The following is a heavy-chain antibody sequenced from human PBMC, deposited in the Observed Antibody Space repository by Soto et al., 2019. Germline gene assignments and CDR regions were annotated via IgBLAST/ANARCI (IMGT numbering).Heavy chain of an antibody. Sequence: SVKVSCKASGGTFSSYAISWVRQAPGQGLEWMGGIIPIFGTANYAQKFQGRVTITADESTSTAYMELSSLRSEDTAVYYCARDMNYDILTGYPNYYYYGMDVWGQGTTVTSP. D-gene: IGHD3-9*01. J-gene: IGHJ6*02. CDR2: IIPIFGTA. CDR3: ARDMNYDILTGYPNYYYYGMDV. V-gene: IGHV1-69*13. CDR1: GGTFSSYA.